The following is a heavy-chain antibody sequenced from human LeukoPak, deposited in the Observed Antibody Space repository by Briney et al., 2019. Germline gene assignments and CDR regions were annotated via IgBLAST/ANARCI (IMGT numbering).Heavy chain of an antibody. Sequence: PSETLSLTCTVSGGSISSYYWSWLRQPPGKGLEGIGYTYYSGSTNYNPSLKSRVTISVDTSKNQFSLKLSSVTAADTAVYYCARHTRLRYFDWLLPDYWGQGTLVTVSS. CDR3: ARHTRLRYFDWLLPDY. D-gene: IGHD3-9*01. J-gene: IGHJ4*02. V-gene: IGHV4-59*08. CDR2: TYYSGST. CDR1: GGSISSYY.